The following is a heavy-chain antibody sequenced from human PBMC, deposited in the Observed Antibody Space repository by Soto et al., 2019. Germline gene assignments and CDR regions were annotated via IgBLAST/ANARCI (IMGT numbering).Heavy chain of an antibody. J-gene: IGHJ6*02. CDR3: ANEPYFYDSSGVED. CDR2: IKREADGGTT. Sequence: EVQLVESGGGLVKPGGSLRLSCAASGFTLSTAWMNWVRQAPGKGLEWVGRIKREADGGTTDYGVSVRGRFTISRDESQNAPYLPMNSLVTEEKAVYYCANEPYFYDSSGVEDWGQGTTVTVSS. V-gene: IGHV3-15*07. CDR1: GFTLSTAW.